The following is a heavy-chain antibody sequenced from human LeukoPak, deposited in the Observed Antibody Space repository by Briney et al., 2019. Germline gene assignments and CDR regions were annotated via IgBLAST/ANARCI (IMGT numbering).Heavy chain of an antibody. J-gene: IGHJ4*02. D-gene: IGHD2-2*02. Sequence: ASVKVSCKASGYTFTGYYMHWVRQAPGQGLERMGWINPNSGGTNYAQKLQGRVTMTTDTSTSTAYMELRSLRSDDTAVYYCARDIVVVPAAIRKVGFDYWGQGTLVTVSS. CDR3: ARDIVVVPAAIRKVGFDY. CDR2: INPNSGGT. V-gene: IGHV1-2*02. CDR1: GYTFTGYY.